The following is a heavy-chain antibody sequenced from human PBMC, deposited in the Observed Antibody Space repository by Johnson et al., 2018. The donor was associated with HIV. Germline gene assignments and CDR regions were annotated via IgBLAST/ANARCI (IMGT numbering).Heavy chain of an antibody. Sequence: EVQLVESGGGLVQPGRSLRLSCAASGFTFDDYAMHCVRQAPGKGLEWVSGISWNSGSIGYADSVKGRFTISRDNAKNSLYLQMNSLRAGDTAVYYCARSGRWSGDTFDIWGQGTMVTVSS. D-gene: IGHD3-10*01. CDR3: ARSGRWSGDTFDI. J-gene: IGHJ3*02. CDR1: GFTFDDYA. CDR2: ISWNSGSI. V-gene: IGHV3-9*01.